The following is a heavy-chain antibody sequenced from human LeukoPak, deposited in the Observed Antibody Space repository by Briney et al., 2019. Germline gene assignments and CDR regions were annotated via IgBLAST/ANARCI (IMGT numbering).Heavy chain of an antibody. Sequence: PSETLSLTCTVSGGSIRSSSYYWGWIRQAPGKGLEWVSSISASAAMTYYADSVKGRFTVSRDNSNNRLYLHMSGLTAADTAVYYCAKDRSIGTYYTFDHWGQGSLVTVSS. V-gene: IGHV3-23*01. CDR3: AKDRSIGTYYTFDH. CDR1: GGSIRSSSYY. CDR2: ISASAAMT. J-gene: IGHJ4*02. D-gene: IGHD1-26*01.